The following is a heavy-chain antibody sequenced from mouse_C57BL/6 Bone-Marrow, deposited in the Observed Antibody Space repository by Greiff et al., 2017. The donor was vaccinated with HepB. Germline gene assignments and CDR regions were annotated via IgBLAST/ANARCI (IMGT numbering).Heavy chain of an antibody. D-gene: IGHD1-1*01. CDR1: GYTFTNYW. J-gene: IGHJ4*01. Sequence: VQLQQSGAELVRPGTSVKMSCKASGYTFTNYWIGWAKQRPGHGLEWIGDIYPGGGYTNYNEKFKGKATLTADKSSSTVYMQFSSLTSEDSAIYYCAREGLLFMDYWGQGTSVTVSS. V-gene: IGHV1-63*01. CDR2: IYPGGGYT. CDR3: AREGLLFMDY.